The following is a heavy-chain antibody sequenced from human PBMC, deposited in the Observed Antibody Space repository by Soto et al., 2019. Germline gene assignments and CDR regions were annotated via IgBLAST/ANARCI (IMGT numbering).Heavy chain of an antibody. J-gene: IGHJ3*02. D-gene: IGHD3-16*02. V-gene: IGHV4-59*08. CDR2: IYYSGST. CDR1: GGSISSYY. CDR3: ARLYGLDAFDI. Sequence: SETLSLTCTVSGGSISSYYWSWIRQPPGKGLEWIGYIYYSGSTNYNPSLKSRFTISVDTSKNQFSLKLSSVTAADTAVYYCARLYGLDAFDIWGQGTMVTVSS.